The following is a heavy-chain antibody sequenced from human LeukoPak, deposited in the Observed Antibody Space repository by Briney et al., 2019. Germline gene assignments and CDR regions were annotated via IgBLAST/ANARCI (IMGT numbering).Heavy chain of an antibody. D-gene: IGHD2-15*01. CDR2: ISNNGGYT. Sequence: GGSLRLSCAASGSTFSSSAMSWVRQAPGKGLEWVSAISNNGGYTYYADSVQGRFTISRDNSKSTLCLQMNSLRAEDTAVYYCAKQLGYCSDGSCYFPYWGQGTLVTVSS. V-gene: IGHV3-23*01. CDR3: AKQLGYCSDGSCYFPY. J-gene: IGHJ4*02. CDR1: GSTFSSSA.